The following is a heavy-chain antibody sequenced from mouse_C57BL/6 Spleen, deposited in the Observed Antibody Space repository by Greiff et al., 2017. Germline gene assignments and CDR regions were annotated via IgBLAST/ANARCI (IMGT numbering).Heavy chain of an antibody. Sequence: QVQLKQPGAELVMPGASVKLSCKASGYTFTSYWMHWVKQRPGQGLEWIGEIDPSDSYTNYNQKFKGKSTLTVDKSSSTAYMQLSSLTSEDSAVYYCARLDYGSSYDAMDYWGQGTSVTVSS. J-gene: IGHJ4*01. CDR3: ARLDYGSSYDAMDY. CDR2: IDPSDSYT. V-gene: IGHV1-69*01. CDR1: GYTFTSYW. D-gene: IGHD1-1*01.